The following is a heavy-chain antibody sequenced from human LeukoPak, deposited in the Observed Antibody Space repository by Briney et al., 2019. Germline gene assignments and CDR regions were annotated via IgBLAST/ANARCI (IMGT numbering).Heavy chain of an antibody. CDR1: GGSISSYY. Sequence: SETLSLTCTVSGGSISSYYWSWIRQPPGKGLEWIGYIYYSGSTNYNPSLKSRVTISVDTSKNQFPLKLSSVAAADTAVYYCARHYYGSGSYYDYWGQGTLVTVSS. CDR2: IYYSGST. D-gene: IGHD3-10*01. V-gene: IGHV4-59*01. J-gene: IGHJ4*02. CDR3: ARHYYGSGSYYDY.